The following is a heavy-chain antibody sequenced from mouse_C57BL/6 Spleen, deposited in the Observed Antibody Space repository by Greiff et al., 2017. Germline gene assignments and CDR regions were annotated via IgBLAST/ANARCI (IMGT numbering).Heavy chain of an antibody. D-gene: IGHD1-1*01. CDR2: ISSGSSTN. CDR1: GFTFSDYG. V-gene: IGHV5-17*01. CDR3: AREDGSYFDY. Sequence: EVQGVASGGGLVKPGGSLKLSCAASGFTFSDYGMHWVRQAPEKGLEWVAYISSGSSTNYYAGTVKGRFTISRDNAKNTLLLQMTSLRSEDTAMYYCAREDGSYFDYWGQGTTLTVSS. J-gene: IGHJ2*01.